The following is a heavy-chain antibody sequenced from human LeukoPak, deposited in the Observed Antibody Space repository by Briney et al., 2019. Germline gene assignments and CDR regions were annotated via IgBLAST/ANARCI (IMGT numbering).Heavy chain of an antibody. CDR3: ARRCSGGSCYSWFDY. J-gene: IGHJ4*02. Sequence: ASVKVSCKASGYTFTGYYMHWVRQAPGQGLEWMGWINPNSGGTNYAQKFQGRVTMTRDTSISTAYMELSRLRSDDTAVYYCARRCSGGSCYSWFDYWGQGTLVTVSS. CDR2: INPNSGGT. D-gene: IGHD2-15*01. V-gene: IGHV1-2*02. CDR1: GYTFTGYY.